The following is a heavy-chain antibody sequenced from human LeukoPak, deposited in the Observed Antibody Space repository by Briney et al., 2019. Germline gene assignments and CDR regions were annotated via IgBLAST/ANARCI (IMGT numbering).Heavy chain of an antibody. Sequence: GGSLRLSCAASGFTFSSYAMHWVRQAPGKGLEWVAVVSYDGSNKYYADSVKGRFTISRDNSKNTLYLQMNSLRAEDTAVYYCAKANPQWLVLGYFDYWGQGTLVTVSS. J-gene: IGHJ4*02. CDR2: VSYDGSNK. V-gene: IGHV3-30*04. CDR1: GFTFSSYA. D-gene: IGHD6-19*01. CDR3: AKANPQWLVLGYFDY.